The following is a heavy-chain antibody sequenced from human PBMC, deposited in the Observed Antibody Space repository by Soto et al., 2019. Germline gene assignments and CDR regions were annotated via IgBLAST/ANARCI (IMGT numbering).Heavy chain of an antibody. J-gene: IGHJ6*02. CDR3: ATGLYSSSWYHSGNSYDYYGMDV. CDR2: IIAFSDIV. D-gene: IGHD6-13*01. Sequence: QVQLVQSGAEVKKPGSSVKVSCKASGGTFGIYAITWVRQAPGQGLEWMGGIIAFSDIVNYTQKLQGRVTITADESTNTADMDLSSLRPEDTAVYYCATGLYSSSWYHSGNSYDYYGMDVWGQGTTVTVSS. CDR1: GGTFGIYA. V-gene: IGHV1-69*12.